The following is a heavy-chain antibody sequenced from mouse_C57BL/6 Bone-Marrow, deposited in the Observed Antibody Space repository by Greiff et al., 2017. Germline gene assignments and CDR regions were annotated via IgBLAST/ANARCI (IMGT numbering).Heavy chain of an antibody. CDR3: ARHERYYDDEGYFDY. J-gene: IGHJ2*01. V-gene: IGHV1-62-2*01. CDR1: GYIFTEYT. Sequence: VKLVESGAELVKPGASVKLSCKASGYIFTEYTMHWVKQRSGQGLEWIGWFYPGSGSIKYDERFKDQATLTADKSSNTVYMELSRLTSEDSAVYVCARHERYYDDEGYFDYWGQGTTLTVSS. CDR2: FYPGSGSI. D-gene: IGHD2-4*01.